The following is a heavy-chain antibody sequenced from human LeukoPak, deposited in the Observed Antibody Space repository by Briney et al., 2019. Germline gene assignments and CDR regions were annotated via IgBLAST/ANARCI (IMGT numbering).Heavy chain of an antibody. J-gene: IGHJ5*02. CDR3: ARDRIYDSNKQGWFDP. Sequence: GGSLRLSCAASGFTFSSYWMHWVRQAPGKGLVWVSRINSDGSSTNYADAVKGRFTISRDNAENTLYLQMNSLRPEDTAVYYCARDRIYDSNKQGWFDPWGQGILVTVSS. V-gene: IGHV3-74*01. CDR1: GFTFSSYW. CDR2: INSDGSST. D-gene: IGHD3-22*01.